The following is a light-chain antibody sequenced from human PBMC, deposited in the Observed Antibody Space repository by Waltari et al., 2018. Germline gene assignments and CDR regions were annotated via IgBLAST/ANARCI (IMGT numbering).Light chain of an antibody. V-gene: IGKV1-39*01. CDR3: QQSYSTPYT. Sequence: DIQMTQSPSSLSASVGDRLTNTCRASQSISSYLNWYQQKPGKAPKLLIYAASSLQSGVPSRFSGSGSGTDFTLTISSLQPEDFATYYCQQSYSTPYTFGQGTKLEIK. CDR1: QSISSY. J-gene: IGKJ2*01. CDR2: AAS.